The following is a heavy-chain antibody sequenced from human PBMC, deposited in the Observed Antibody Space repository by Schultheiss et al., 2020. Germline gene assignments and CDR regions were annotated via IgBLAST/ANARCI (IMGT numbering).Heavy chain of an antibody. CDR2: IYHTGTT. J-gene: IGHJ6*02. CDR1: GGSISSYY. D-gene: IGHD4-11*01. Sequence: SETLSLTCTVSGGSISSYYWSWIRQPPGKGLEWIGSIYHTGTTNYNPSLKSRVTMSVDTSKNQFSLKLSSVTAADTAVYYCARHRMKGTVTELYYYYYGMDVWGQGTTVTVSS. V-gene: IGHV4-59*08. CDR3: ARHRMKGTVTELYYYYYGMDV.